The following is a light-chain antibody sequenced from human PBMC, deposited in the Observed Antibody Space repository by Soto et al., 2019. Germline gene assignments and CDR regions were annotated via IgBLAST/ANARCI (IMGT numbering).Light chain of an antibody. CDR1: SSDLGDFYY. V-gene: IGLV2-8*01. J-gene: IGLJ2*01. CDR2: EVT. Sequence: QSALTQPPSASGSPGQSVTISCTGTSSDLGDFYYVSWYQQHPGQVPKLMIYEVTKRPSGVPDRFSGSKSGNTASLTVSGLQAEDEADYYCSSRTGGTSVVFGGGTKLTVL. CDR3: SSRTGGTSVV.